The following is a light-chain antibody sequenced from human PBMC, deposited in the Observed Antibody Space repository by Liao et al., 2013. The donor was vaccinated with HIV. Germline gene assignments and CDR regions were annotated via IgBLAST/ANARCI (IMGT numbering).Light chain of an antibody. CDR3: QVWDSSSDHLYV. CDR1: NIETKT. J-gene: IGLJ1*01. Sequence: SYVLTQPPSVSVAPGKTAGITCGGNNIETKTVHWYQQKPGQAPVVVIYYDSDRPSGIPERFSGSNSGNTATLTISRVEAGDEADYYCQVWDSSSDHLYVFGTGTKVTVL. V-gene: IGLV3-21*01. CDR2: YDS.